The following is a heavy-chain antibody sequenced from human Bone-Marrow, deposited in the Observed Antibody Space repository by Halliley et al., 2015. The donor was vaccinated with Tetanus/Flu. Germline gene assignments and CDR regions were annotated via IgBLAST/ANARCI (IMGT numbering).Heavy chain of an antibody. D-gene: IGHD3-16*01. Sequence: LEWIAYIHSSGTPSNNPSLKSRFSLGLDTSKNQFSLKLTTLTVADTAIYYCARAARGGSRFAPWGQGTLVSVSS. CDR2: IHSSGTP. J-gene: IGHJ5*02. V-gene: IGHV4-30-4*01. CDR3: ARAARGGSRFAP.